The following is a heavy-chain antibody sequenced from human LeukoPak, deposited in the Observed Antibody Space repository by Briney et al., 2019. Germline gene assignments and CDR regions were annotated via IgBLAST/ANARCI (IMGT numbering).Heavy chain of an antibody. J-gene: IGHJ4*02. D-gene: IGHD6-13*01. V-gene: IGHV3-23*01. Sequence: GGSLRLSCAASGFTFSNYAMSWGRQAPGKGLEWVSAISGSGGNTYYADSVKGRCTITRDNSNNILYLQMNSLKAGDTAVYYCAKRPRIAAAGTNFDYWGQGTLLIVSS. CDR3: AKRPRIAAAGTNFDY. CDR1: GFTFSNYA. CDR2: ISGSGGNT.